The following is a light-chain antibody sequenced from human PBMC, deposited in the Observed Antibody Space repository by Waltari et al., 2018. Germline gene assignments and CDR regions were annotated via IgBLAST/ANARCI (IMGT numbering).Light chain of an antibody. CDR1: QSVSRY. Sequence: EIVLTQSRATLSLSPGERATLSCRASQSVSRYLAWYQQKPGQAPRLLIYDASNRATGIPARFSGSWSGTDFTLTISSLEPEDFAVYYCQQRSNWPPIFTFGPGTKVDIK. V-gene: IGKV3-11*01. CDR2: DAS. J-gene: IGKJ3*01. CDR3: QQRSNWPPIFT.